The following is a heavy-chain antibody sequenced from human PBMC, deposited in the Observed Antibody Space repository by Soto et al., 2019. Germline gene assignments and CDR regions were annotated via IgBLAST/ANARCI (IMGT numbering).Heavy chain of an antibody. D-gene: IGHD3-9*01. CDR3: TANYDILPGYYWLRFMYYYMDV. Sequence: GGSLRLSCAASGFTFSNAWMSWVRQAPGKGLEWVGRIKSKTDGGTTDYAAPVKGRFTISRDNSKNKLYLKMNSLKTEDTAVYYCTANYDILPGYYWLRFMYYYMDVWGKGTTVTVSS. V-gene: IGHV3-15*01. CDR2: IKSKTDGGTT. CDR1: GFTFSNAW. J-gene: IGHJ6*03.